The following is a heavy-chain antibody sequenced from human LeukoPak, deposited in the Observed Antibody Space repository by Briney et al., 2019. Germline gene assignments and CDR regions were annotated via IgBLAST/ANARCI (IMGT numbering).Heavy chain of an antibody. CDR3: ARELSGSQTFDY. Sequence: PSVTLSLTCTVSGGSISSGGYYWSWIRQHPGKGLEWIGYTYYSGSTYYNPSLKSRVTISVDTSKNQFSLKLSSVTAADTAVYYCARELSGSQTFDYWGQGTLVTVSS. CDR2: TYYSGST. J-gene: IGHJ4*02. CDR1: GGSISSGGYY. V-gene: IGHV4-31*03. D-gene: IGHD3-10*01.